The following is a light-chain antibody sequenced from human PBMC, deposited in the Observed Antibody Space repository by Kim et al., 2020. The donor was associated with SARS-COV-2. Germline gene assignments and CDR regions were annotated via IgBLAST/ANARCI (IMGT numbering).Light chain of an antibody. V-gene: IGKV1-5*03. CDR1: QSISSW. Sequence: ASVGDRVTITCRASQSISSWLAWYQQKPGKAPKVLISKASSLESGVPSRFSGSGSGTEFTLTISSLQPDDFATYFCQQYNRYPITFGGGTRVEIK. CDR3: QQYNRYPIT. CDR2: KAS. J-gene: IGKJ4*01.